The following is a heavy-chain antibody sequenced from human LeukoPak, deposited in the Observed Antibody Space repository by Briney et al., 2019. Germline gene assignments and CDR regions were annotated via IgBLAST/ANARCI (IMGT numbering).Heavy chain of an antibody. CDR2: IYYSGST. CDR1: GGSISNSDYY. Sequence: PSETLSLTCTVSGGSISNSDYYWSWIRQPPGKGLEWIGYIYYSGSTYYNPSLKGRVPISVDTSNNQFSLKVNSVTAADTAVYYCARGAGVDSTSAIVKRGSFDYWGQGTLVTVSS. D-gene: IGHD2-2*01. CDR3: ARGAGVDSTSAIVKRGSFDY. V-gene: IGHV4-30-4*08. J-gene: IGHJ4*02.